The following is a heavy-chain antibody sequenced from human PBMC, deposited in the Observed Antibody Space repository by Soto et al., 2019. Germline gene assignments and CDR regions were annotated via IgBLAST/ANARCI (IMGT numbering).Heavy chain of an antibody. D-gene: IGHD2-15*01. V-gene: IGHV4-39*01. CDR2: IYYSGST. CDR3: VRDMQLWRLDS. J-gene: IGHJ4*02. Sequence: SETLSLTCTVSGGSIISSSYYWGWIRQPPGKGLEWIGSIYYSGSTYYNPSLKSRVTISVDTSKNQFSLKLSSVTAADTAVYYCVRDMQLWRLDSWGQGTLVTVSS. CDR1: GGSIISSSYY.